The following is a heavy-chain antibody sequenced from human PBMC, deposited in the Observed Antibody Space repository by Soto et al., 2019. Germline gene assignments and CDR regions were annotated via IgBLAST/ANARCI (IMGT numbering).Heavy chain of an antibody. CDR2: INAGNGNT. V-gene: IGHV1-3*01. CDR3: ARSSGSSVDWFDP. D-gene: IGHD6-19*01. Sequence: ASVKVSCKASGYTFTSYAMHWVRQAPGQRLEWMGWINAGNGNTKYSQKFQGRVTITRDTSASTAYMELGSLRSEDTAVYYCARSSGSSVDWFDPWGQGALVTVS. CDR1: GYTFTSYA. J-gene: IGHJ5*02.